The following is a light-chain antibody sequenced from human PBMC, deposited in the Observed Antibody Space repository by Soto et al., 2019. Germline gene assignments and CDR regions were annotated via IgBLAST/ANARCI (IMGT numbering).Light chain of an antibody. J-gene: IGKJ2*01. Sequence: ELVMTQSPATLSVSPGEGATLSCRASQSVSSNLAWYQQKPGQAPRLLIYGASTRATGIPAGFSGSGSGTEFTLTISCLQSADFAVYYCQPYNYWSSFGQATNVEIK. V-gene: IGKV3-15*01. CDR1: QSVSSN. CDR3: QPYNYWSS. CDR2: GAS.